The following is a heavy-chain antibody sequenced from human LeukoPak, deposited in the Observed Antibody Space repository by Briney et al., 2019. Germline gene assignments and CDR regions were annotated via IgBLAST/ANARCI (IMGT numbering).Heavy chain of an antibody. J-gene: IGHJ4*02. CDR2: ISNNGSRK. Sequence: GGSLRLSCAPSGFTFSRHGMHWVRQAPGKGLEWVAIISNNGSRKYYAHSVEGRFTISRDNSRSTLYLQMNSLRPEDTAIYYCAREGYYGSGSPPSLYFDHWGQGTLVTVSS. CDR1: GFTFSRHG. D-gene: IGHD3-10*01. V-gene: IGHV3-30*03. CDR3: AREGYYGSGSPPSLYFDH.